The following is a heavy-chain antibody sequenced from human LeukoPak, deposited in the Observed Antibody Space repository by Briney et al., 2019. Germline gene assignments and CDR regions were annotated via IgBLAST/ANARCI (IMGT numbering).Heavy chain of an antibody. CDR2: IKHSGIT. D-gene: IGHD3-3*01. V-gene: IGHV4-34*01. CDR3: ASHKFSAVFLGFDP. J-gene: IGHJ5*02. CDR1: GGSFSGDY. Sequence: SETLSLTCAVYGGSFSGDYWSWIRQPPGKGLEWIGEIKHSGITYYNPSLKSRVTISIDTSNNQFSLKLSSVTAADTAVYYCASHKFSAVFLGFDPWGQGTQVTVSS.